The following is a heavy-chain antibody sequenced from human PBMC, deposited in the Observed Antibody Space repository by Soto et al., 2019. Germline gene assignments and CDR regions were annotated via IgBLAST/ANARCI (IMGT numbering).Heavy chain of an antibody. CDR2: IYYSGST. CDR3: ARVVYCGGDCSPNYYYYGMDV. D-gene: IGHD2-21*02. Sequence: SETLSLTCPVSGGSISSYDWSWIRQPPGKGLEWIGYIYYSGSTNYNPSLKSRVTISVDTSKNQFSLKLSSVTAADTAVYYCARVVYCGGDCSPNYYYYGMDVWGQGTTVTVSS. J-gene: IGHJ6*02. CDR1: GGSISSYD. V-gene: IGHV4-59*01.